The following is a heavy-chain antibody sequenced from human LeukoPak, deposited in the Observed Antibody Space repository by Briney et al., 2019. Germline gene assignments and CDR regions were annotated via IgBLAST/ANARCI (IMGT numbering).Heavy chain of an antibody. CDR3: AAGPYGGNTPFDY. Sequence: GGSLRLSYAASGFTFSSYAMSWVRQAPGRGLEWVSSLSGSGASTYYADSVKGRFTISRDNSKNTLYLQMNNLRAEDTALYYCAAGPYGGNTPFDYWGQGTLVTISS. V-gene: IGHV3-23*01. D-gene: IGHD4-23*01. J-gene: IGHJ4*02. CDR1: GFTFSSYA. CDR2: LSGSGAST.